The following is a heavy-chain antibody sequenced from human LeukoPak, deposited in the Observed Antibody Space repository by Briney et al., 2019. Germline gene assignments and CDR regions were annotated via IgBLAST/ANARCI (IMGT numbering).Heavy chain of an antibody. CDR1: GFTVSSNY. CDR2: IYSGGST. Sequence: GGSLRLSCAASGFTVSSNYMSWVRQAPGKGLEWVSVIYSGGSTYYADSVKGRFTISRDNSKNTLYLQMNSLRAEDTAVYYCARHALDSKHTRALNWFDPWGQGTLVTVSS. J-gene: IGHJ5*02. D-gene: IGHD2-21*01. V-gene: IGHV3-53*01. CDR3: ARHALDSKHTRALNWFDP.